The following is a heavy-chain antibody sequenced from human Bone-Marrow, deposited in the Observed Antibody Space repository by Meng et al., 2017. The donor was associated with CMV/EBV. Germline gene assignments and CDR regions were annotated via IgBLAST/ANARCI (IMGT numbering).Heavy chain of an antibody. V-gene: IGHV3-64*02. CDR3: ARALAVAGNYYYYGMDV. D-gene: IGHD6-19*01. CDR2: ISSNGGST. Sequence: GGSLRLSCAASGFTFSSYAMHWVRQAPGKGLEYVSAISSNGGSTYYADSVKGRFTISRDNSKNTLYLQMGSLRAEDMAVYYCARALAVAGNYYYYGMDVWGQGTTVTVSS. CDR1: GFTFSSYA. J-gene: IGHJ6*02.